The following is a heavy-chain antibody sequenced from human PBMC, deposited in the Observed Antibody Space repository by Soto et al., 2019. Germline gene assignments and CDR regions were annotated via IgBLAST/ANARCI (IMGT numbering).Heavy chain of an antibody. CDR1: GFTFSTYA. D-gene: IGHD6-19*01. CDR2: ISGSGDGT. Sequence: PGGSLRLSCLASGFTFSTYAMSWVRQTPGKGLQWVSAISGSGDGTYYTDSVKGRFTISRDNSKNTLYLQMNSLRAEDTAVYYCARNLAGTGYCGQGTLVTVSS. CDR3: ARNLAGTGY. J-gene: IGHJ4*02. V-gene: IGHV3-23*01.